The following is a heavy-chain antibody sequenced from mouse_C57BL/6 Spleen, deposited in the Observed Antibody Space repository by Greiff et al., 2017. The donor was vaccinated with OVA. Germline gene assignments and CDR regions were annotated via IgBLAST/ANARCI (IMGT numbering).Heavy chain of an antibody. CDR3: ARREEGYAMDY. CDR1: GFTFSSYG. J-gene: IGHJ4*01. Sequence: EVKLMESGGDLVKPGGSLKLSCAASGFTFSSYGMSWVRQTPDKRLEWVATISSGGSYTYYPDSVKGRFTISRDNAKNTLYLQMSSLKSEDTAMYYCARREEGYAMDYWGQGTSVTVSS. CDR2: ISSGGSYT. V-gene: IGHV5-6*02.